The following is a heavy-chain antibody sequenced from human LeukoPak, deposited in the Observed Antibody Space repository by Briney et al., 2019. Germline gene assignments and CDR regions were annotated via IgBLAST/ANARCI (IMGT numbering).Heavy chain of an antibody. D-gene: IGHD2-15*01. Sequence: TSETLSLTCTVSGYSISSGYYWGWIRQPPGKGLEWIRSIYHSGSTYYNPSLKSRVTISVDTSKNQFSLKLSSVTAADTAVYYCAREGEDCSGGSCYHYYFDYWGQGTLVTVSS. J-gene: IGHJ4*02. CDR2: IYHSGST. CDR1: GYSISSGYY. V-gene: IGHV4-38-2*02. CDR3: AREGEDCSGGSCYHYYFDY.